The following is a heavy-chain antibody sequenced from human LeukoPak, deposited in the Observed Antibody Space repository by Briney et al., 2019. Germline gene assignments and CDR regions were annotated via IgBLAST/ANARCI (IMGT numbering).Heavy chain of an antibody. CDR1: GGSISSGGYY. V-gene: IGHV4-30-2*01. J-gene: IGHJ4*02. CDR3: AGGTIATMLPHDF. Sequence: SETLSLTCTVSGGSISSGGYYWSWIRQPPGKGLEWIGYIYHSGSTYYNPSLKSRVTISLDRSKNQFSLKLNSVTVADTAVYYCAGGTIATMLPHDFWGQGTLVTVSS. CDR2: IYHSGST. D-gene: IGHD5-12*01.